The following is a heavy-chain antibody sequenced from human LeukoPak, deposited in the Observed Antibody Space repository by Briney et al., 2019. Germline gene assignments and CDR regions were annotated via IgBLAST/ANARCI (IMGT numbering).Heavy chain of an antibody. D-gene: IGHD6-19*01. CDR3: AREDSSGWYYFDY. CDR2: INPNSGGT. CDR1: GYTFTGYY. J-gene: IGHJ4*02. V-gene: IGHV1-2*02. Sequence: ASVKLSCKACGYTFTGYYMHWVRQAPGQGLEWMGWINPNSGGTNYAQKFQGRVTMTRDTSISTAYMELSRLRSDDTAVYYCAREDSSGWYYFDYWGQGTLVTVSS.